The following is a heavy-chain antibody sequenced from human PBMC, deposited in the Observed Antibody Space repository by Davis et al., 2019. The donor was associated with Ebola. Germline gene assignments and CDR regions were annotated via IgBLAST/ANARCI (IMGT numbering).Heavy chain of an antibody. J-gene: IGHJ4*02. Sequence: GESLKISCAASGFTFSSYPIHWVRQAPSKGLEWVAVISYDGSNKYYADSVKGRFTISRDNSKNTLFLQMNSLRAEDTAVYYCARDGLAAAGPFLWGQGTLVTVSS. CDR1: GFTFSSYP. CDR3: ARDGLAAAGPFL. D-gene: IGHD6-13*01. CDR2: ISYDGSNK. V-gene: IGHV3-30-3*01.